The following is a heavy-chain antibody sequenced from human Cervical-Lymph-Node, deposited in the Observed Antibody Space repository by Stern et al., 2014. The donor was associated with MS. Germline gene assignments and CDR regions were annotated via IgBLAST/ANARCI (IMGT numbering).Heavy chain of an antibody. J-gene: IGHJ4*02. CDR2: ISGDGGRT. CDR3: ALSDH. V-gene: IGHV3-64D*06. CDR1: GFRFSTYA. Sequence: EVQLVESGGRLVQPGGSLRLSCSASGFRFSTYAIQWVRQAPGKGLEYVSVISGDGGRTYYADSVKGRFTISRDNSKNTLFLQMSSLRPEDTAVYYCALSDHWGQGTLVTVSS.